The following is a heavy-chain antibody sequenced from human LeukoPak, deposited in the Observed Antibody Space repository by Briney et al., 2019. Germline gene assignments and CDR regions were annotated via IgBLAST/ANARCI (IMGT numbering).Heavy chain of an antibody. V-gene: IGHV3-23*01. D-gene: IGHD2-15*01. CDR1: GFTFSDYG. Sequence: PGGSLRLSCAISGFTFSDYGMNWVRQAPGKGLEWVSAISNNGGYTYYADSVQGRFTISRDNSKSTLCLQMNSLRAEDTAVYYCAKQLGYCSDGSCYFPYWGQGTLVTVSS. CDR3: AKQLGYCSDGSCYFPY. J-gene: IGHJ4*02. CDR2: ISNNGGYT.